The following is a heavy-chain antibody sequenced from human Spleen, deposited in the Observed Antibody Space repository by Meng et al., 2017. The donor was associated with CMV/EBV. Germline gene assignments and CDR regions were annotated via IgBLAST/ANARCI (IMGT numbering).Heavy chain of an antibody. D-gene: IGHD2-2*02. CDR1: GFTFSTYA. V-gene: IGHV3-30-3*01. Sequence: GGSLRLSCAASGFTFSTYAMHWVRQAPGKGLEWVAVISYDGSNKYYADSVKGRFTISRDNSKNTLYLQVNSLRAEDTAVYYCARTIRQIVVVPTPISHRNYYYYGMDVWGQGTTVTVSS. CDR2: ISYDGSNK. CDR3: ARTIRQIVVVPTPISHRNYYYYGMDV. J-gene: IGHJ6*02.